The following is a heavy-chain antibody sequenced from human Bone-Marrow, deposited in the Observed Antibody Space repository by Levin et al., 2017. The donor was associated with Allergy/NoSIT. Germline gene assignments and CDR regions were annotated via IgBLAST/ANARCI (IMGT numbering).Heavy chain of an antibody. Sequence: SETLSLTCAVYGGSFSGYYWSWIRQPPGKGLEWIGEINHSGSTNYNPSLKSRVTISVDTSKNQFSLKLSSVTAADTAVYYCARDYNLYYYYYGMDVWGQGTTVTVSS. V-gene: IGHV4-34*01. CDR3: ARDYNLYYYYYGMDV. D-gene: IGHD1-1*01. CDR1: GGSFSGYY. CDR2: INHSGST. J-gene: IGHJ6*02.